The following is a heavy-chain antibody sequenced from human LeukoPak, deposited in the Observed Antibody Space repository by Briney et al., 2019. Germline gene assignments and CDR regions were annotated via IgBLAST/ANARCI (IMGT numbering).Heavy chain of an antibody. V-gene: IGHV3-33*06. Sequence: PGGSLRLSCAASGFTFSSYGMHWVRQAPGKGLEWVAVIWYDGSNKYYADSVKGRFTISRDNSKNTLYLQMNSLRAEDTAVYYCAKGPLGDDSSGHPWGQGTLVTVSS. CDR2: IWYDGSNK. D-gene: IGHD3-22*01. CDR1: GFTFSSYG. J-gene: IGHJ5*02. CDR3: AKGPLGDDSSGHP.